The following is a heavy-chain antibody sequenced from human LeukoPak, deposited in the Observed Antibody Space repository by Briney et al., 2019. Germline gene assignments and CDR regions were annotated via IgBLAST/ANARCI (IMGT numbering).Heavy chain of an antibody. Sequence: PSGTLSLTCTVSGDSITRSSDYWSWIRQPAGKGLEWIGRIYTSGSTNYNPSLKSRVTMSVDTSKNQFSLKLSSVTAADTAVYYCARDRYYYDSSGYRWFDPWGQGTLVTVSS. CDR3: ARDRYYYDSSGYRWFDP. CDR2: IYTSGST. D-gene: IGHD3-22*01. J-gene: IGHJ5*02. CDR1: GDSITRSSDY. V-gene: IGHV4-4*07.